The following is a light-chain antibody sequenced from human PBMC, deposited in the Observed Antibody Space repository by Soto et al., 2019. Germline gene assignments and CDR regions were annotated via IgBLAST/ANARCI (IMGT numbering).Light chain of an antibody. CDR3: QKYSSVIT. CDR1: QGISNF. V-gene: IGKV1-27*01. J-gene: IGKJ5*01. Sequence: DIQMTQSPSSLSASVGDRDTITCRASQGISNFLAWYQQKPGKVPKLLISAASTLQSGVPSRFSGSGSGTDFTLTITSLPPEDVATYYCQKYSSVITFGQGTRLEI. CDR2: AAS.